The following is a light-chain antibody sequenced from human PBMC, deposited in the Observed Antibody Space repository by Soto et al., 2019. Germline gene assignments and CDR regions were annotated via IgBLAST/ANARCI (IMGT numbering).Light chain of an antibody. CDR3: SSYTSSSRLV. V-gene: IGLV2-14*03. Sequence: QSVLTQPASVSGSPGQSITISCTGTSSDVGGYNYVSWYQQHPGKGPKLIIYDVSNRPSGVSDRFSGSKSANTASLTISGLQAEDEADYYCSSYTSSSRLVFGGGNKLTVL. CDR1: SSDVGGYNY. CDR2: DVS. J-gene: IGLJ2*01.